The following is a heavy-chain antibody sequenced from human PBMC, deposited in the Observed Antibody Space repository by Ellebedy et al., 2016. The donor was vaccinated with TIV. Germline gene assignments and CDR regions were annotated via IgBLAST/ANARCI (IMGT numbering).Heavy chain of an antibody. CDR1: GYIFTTYA. V-gene: IGHV1-3*01. D-gene: IGHD5-18*01. J-gene: IGHJ4*02. Sequence: AASVKVSCKTSGYIFTTYAMHWVRQAPGQSLEWMGWINLGIGDTKYSQNFKVRLPITSDASASTVYMELSSLRSGDTAVYFCARGYSYEFDYWGQGTLVTVSS. CDR2: INLGIGDT. CDR3: ARGYSYEFDY.